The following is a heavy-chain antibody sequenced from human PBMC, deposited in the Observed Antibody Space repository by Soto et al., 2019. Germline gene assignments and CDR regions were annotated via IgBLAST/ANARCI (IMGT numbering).Heavy chain of an antibody. CDR3: ARANSGYSDAFDI. CDR2: IYYSGST. CDR1: GGSISSYY. Sequence: SETLSLTCIVSGGSISSYYCSWVRPPPGKGLEWIGYIYYSGSTNYTPSLKSRVTISVDTSKNQFSLKLSSVTAADTAVYYCARANSGYSDAFDIWGQGTMVTV. J-gene: IGHJ3*02. D-gene: IGHD5-12*01. V-gene: IGHV4-59*01.